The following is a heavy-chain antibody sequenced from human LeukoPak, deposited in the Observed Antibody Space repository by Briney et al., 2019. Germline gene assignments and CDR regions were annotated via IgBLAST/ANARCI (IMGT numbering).Heavy chain of an antibody. D-gene: IGHD2-2*01. CDR3: ARGRYSSRSGGYYFDI. V-gene: IGHV3-7*01. Sequence: GGSLRLSCAASGFTFSSYAVSWVRQAPGKGLEWVANIKKDGIEKYYVESVKGRFTISRDNAKNSLYLQMNSLRAEDTAVYYCARGRYSSRSGGYYFDIWGQGTLVTVSS. CDR1: GFTFSSYA. J-gene: IGHJ4*02. CDR2: IKKDGIEK.